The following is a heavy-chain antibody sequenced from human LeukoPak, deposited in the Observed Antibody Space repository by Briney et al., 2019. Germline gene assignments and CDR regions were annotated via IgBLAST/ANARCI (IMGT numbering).Heavy chain of an antibody. CDR2: ISNSGGST. V-gene: IGHV3-23*01. CDR3: ARGPYCGGGTCYTLGAFDI. CDR1: GFTFRDYA. Sequence: GGSLRLSCAASGFTFRDYAMNWVRQVPGKGLEWVSTISNSGGSTYYADSVKGRFNISRDNSRNTVYLQMDSLRAEDSAVYHCARGPYCGGGTCYTLGAFDIWGQGTLASVSS. J-gene: IGHJ3*02. D-gene: IGHD2-15*01.